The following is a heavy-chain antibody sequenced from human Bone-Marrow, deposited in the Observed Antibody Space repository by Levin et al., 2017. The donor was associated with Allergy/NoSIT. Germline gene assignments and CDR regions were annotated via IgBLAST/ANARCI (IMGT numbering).Heavy chain of an antibody. V-gene: IGHV1-2*02. D-gene: IGHD2-2*01. CDR2: INPESGGT. CDR3: ASGSSTTCLFSRLRAGGVGSSTWNCMDV. Sequence: ASVKVSCKASGYTLTDYDMHWVRQAPGQGLEWMGWINPESGGTEYAQKFQGRVTMTRDTSINRAYMELSRLRFDDTAVYYCASGSSTTCLFSRLRAGGVGSSTWNCMDVWGQGTTVTVSS. J-gene: IGHJ6*02. CDR1: GYTLTDYD.